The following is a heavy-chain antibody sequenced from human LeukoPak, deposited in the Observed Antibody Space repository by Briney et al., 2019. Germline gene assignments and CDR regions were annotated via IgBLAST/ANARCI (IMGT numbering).Heavy chain of an antibody. D-gene: IGHD6-19*01. CDR1: GFTFNNDW. V-gene: IGHV3-15*07. CDR3: TTGGNIIVAGTRAFDI. CDR2: IKSTVDGGTT. J-gene: IGHJ3*02. Sequence: GGSLRLSCAASGFTFNNDWMNWVRQVPGKGLEWVGRIKSTVDGGTTDLAAPVKGRFTVSRDDSENTLYLQMSSLRTEDTAVYYCTTGGNIIVAGTRAFDIWGHGTMVIVPS.